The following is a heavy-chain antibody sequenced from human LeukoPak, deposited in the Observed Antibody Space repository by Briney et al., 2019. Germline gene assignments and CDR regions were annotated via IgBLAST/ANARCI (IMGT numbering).Heavy chain of an antibody. D-gene: IGHD2-2*01. J-gene: IGHJ4*02. CDR2: INWNGGST. Sequence: GGSLRLSCAASGFTFDDYGMSWVRQAPGKGLEWVSGINWNGGSTGYADSVKGRFTISRDNAKNSLYLQMNSLRAEDTAVYYCARGCRTGYCSISRRFGFDYWGQGTLVTVSS. CDR1: GFTFDDYG. CDR3: ARGCRTGYCSISRRFGFDY. V-gene: IGHV3-20*04.